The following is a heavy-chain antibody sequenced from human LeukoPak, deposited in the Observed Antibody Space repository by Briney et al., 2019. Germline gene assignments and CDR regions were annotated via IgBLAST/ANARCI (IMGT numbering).Heavy chain of an antibody. Sequence: GESLKISCKGSGYSFTSYWIAWVRQMPGKGLEWMGIIYPYVSDTRYSPSFQGQVTMSVDKSINTAYLQWRSLKASDTAMYYCARRFGSGSPNWLDPWGQGTLVTVTS. D-gene: IGHD3-10*01. V-gene: IGHV5-51*01. CDR1: GYSFTSYW. J-gene: IGHJ5*02. CDR2: IYPYVSDT. CDR3: ARRFGSGSPNWLDP.